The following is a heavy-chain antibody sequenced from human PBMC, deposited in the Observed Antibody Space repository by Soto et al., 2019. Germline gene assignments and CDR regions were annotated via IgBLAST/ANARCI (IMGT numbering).Heavy chain of an antibody. CDR2: MSHSGGT. Sequence: QVQLQQWGAGLLKPSETLSLTCAVYGGFVSSGSYYWSWIRQPPGKGLEWIGEMSHSGGTHFNPSLKSGVTISVDTTKNQYSIKMSFGPGAATALYYCARGERGTARAVVDAFDIWGPGTMVTVSS. J-gene: IGHJ3*02. CDR1: GGFVSSGSYY. D-gene: IGHD2-21*02. V-gene: IGHV4-34*01. CDR3: ARGERGTARAVVDAFDI.